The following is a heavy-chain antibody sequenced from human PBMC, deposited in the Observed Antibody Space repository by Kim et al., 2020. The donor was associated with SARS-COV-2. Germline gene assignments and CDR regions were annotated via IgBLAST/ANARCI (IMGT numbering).Heavy chain of an antibody. Sequence: GGSLRLSCAASGFTFSSYGMHWVRQAPGKGLEWVAVISYDGSNKYYADSVKGRFTISRDNSKNTLYLQMNSLRAEDTAVYYCAKEIGYGDFYDAFDIWGQGPMVTVSS. V-gene: IGHV3-30*18. D-gene: IGHD4-17*01. CDR1: GFTFSSYG. CDR2: ISYDGSNK. CDR3: AKEIGYGDFYDAFDI. J-gene: IGHJ3*02.